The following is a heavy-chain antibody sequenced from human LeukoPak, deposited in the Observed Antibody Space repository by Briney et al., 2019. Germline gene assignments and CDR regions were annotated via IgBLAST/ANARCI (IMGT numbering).Heavy chain of an antibody. Sequence: GGSLRLSCAASGFTFSSYGMHWVRQAPGKGLEWVAVIWYDGSNKYYADSVKGRFTISRDNSKNTLYLQMNSLRAEDTAVYYCARDETYSSSWYWGAGNYYYYGMDVWGQGTTVTVSS. CDR2: IWYDGSNK. CDR3: ARDETYSSSWYWGAGNYYYYGMDV. CDR1: GFTFSSYG. J-gene: IGHJ6*02. V-gene: IGHV3-33*01. D-gene: IGHD6-13*01.